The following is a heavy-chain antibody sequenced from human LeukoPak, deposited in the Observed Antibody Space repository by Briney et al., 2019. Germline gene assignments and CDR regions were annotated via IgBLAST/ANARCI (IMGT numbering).Heavy chain of an antibody. Sequence: PSETLSLTCTVSGGSISSYYWSWIRQPPGKGLEWIGEINHSGSTNYNPSLKSRVTISVDTSKNQFSLKLSSVTAADTAVYYCARWPRSFDPWGQGTLVTVSS. CDR2: INHSGST. V-gene: IGHV4-34*01. CDR3: ARWPRSFDP. CDR1: GGSISSYY. J-gene: IGHJ5*02.